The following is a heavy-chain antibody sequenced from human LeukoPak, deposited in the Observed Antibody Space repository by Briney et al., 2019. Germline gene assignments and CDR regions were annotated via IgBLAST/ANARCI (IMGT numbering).Heavy chain of an antibody. Sequence: SETLSLTCVLYGGSSTNYFWSWIRQPPGKGLEWIGEINRSASTNYNPSLKSRVTISIDTSKNQFSLKLSSVTAADTAVYYCARDKAAAGTYYYMDVWGKGTTVTISS. D-gene: IGHD6-13*01. V-gene: IGHV4-34*01. CDR2: INRSAST. CDR1: GGSSTNYF. J-gene: IGHJ6*03. CDR3: ARDKAAAGTYYYMDV.